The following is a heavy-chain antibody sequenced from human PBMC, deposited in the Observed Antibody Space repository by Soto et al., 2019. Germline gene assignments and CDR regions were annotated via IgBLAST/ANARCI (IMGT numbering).Heavy chain of an antibody. V-gene: IGHV3-23*01. CDR1: GFTFSSYA. Sequence: GGSLRLSCAASGFTFSSYAMSWVRQAPGKGLEWVSAISGSGGSTYYADSVKGRFTISRDNSKNTLYLQMNSLRAEDTAVYYCAKYTRDRVVVAALYFDYWGQGTLVTVSS. J-gene: IGHJ4*02. D-gene: IGHD2-15*01. CDR2: ISGSGGST. CDR3: AKYTRDRVVVAALYFDY.